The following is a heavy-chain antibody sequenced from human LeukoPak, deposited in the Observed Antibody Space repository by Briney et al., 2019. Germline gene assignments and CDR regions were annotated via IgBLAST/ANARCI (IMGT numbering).Heavy chain of an antibody. CDR3: ARSPDTAMVDY. CDR2: IYYSGST. V-gene: IGHV4-59*01. Sequence: PSETLSLTCTVSGGSISSYYWSWIRQPPGKGLEWIGYIYYSGSTNYNPSLKSRVTISVDTSKNQFSLKLSSVTAADTAVYYCARSPDTAMVDYWGQGILVTVSS. CDR1: GGSISSYY. D-gene: IGHD5-18*01. J-gene: IGHJ4*02.